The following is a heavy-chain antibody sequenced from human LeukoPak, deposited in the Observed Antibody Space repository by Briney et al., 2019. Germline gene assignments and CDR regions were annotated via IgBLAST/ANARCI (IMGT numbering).Heavy chain of an antibody. D-gene: IGHD4-23*01. V-gene: IGHV4-39*07. CDR2: IFYNGSP. Sequence: SGTLSLTCTVSDGSISSGSYYWGWIRQPPGKGLEWIASIFYNGSPYYNPSLQSRVTISLDTSKNQFSLKLKSVTAADTAVYYCARIMTKVASLFDYWGQGTLVTVSS. CDR1: DGSISSGSYY. J-gene: IGHJ4*02. CDR3: ARIMTKVASLFDY.